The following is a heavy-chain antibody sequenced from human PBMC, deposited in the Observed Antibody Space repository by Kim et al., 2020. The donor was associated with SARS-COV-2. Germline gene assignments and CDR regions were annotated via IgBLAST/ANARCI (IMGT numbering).Heavy chain of an antibody. V-gene: IGHV4-34*01. CDR2: INHSGST. Sequence: SETLSLTCAVYGGSFSGYYWSWIRQPPGKGLEWIGEINHSGSTNYNPSLKSRVTISVDTSKNQFSLKLSSVTAADTAVYYCARGKPINTDYGGNSYFDYWGQGTLVTVSS. CDR3: ARGKPINTDYGGNSYFDY. CDR1: GGSFSGYY. J-gene: IGHJ4*02. D-gene: IGHD4-17*01.